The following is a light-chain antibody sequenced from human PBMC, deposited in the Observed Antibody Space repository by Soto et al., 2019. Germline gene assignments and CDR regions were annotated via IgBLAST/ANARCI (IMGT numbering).Light chain of an antibody. CDR2: EVN. CDR1: NGDVGGYYNY. CDR3: SSHSVSSHVV. Sequence: QSALTQPPSASGSPGQSVTISCTGTNGDVGGYYNYVSWYQQHPGKAPKLMIYEVNKRPSGVPDRFSGSRSGNTASLTVSGLQAEDEGDYYCSSHSVSSHVVFGGGTKLTVL. V-gene: IGLV2-8*01. J-gene: IGLJ2*01.